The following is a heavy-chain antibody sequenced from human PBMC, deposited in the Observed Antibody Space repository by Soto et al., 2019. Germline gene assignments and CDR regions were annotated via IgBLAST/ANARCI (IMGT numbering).Heavy chain of an antibody. CDR1: GFNFSSYG. Sequence: GGSLRLSCAASGFNFSSYGMTWVRQAPGKGLEWVSYISSSSSKIYYADSVKGRITISRDNAKNSLYLQMNSLRAEDTAVYYCVRDLRIEGWFDPWGQGTLVTVSS. J-gene: IGHJ5*02. D-gene: IGHD1-26*01. CDR2: ISSSSSKI. CDR3: VRDLRIEGWFDP. V-gene: IGHV3-48*01.